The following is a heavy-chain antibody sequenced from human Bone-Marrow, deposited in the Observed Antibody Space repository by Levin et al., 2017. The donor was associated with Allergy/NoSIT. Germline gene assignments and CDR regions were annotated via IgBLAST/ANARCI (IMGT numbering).Heavy chain of an antibody. CDR1: GYTFTSYG. CDR3: ARDPRIAAAGIGGMDV. J-gene: IGHJ6*02. Sequence: PAASVKVSCKASGYTFTSYGISWVRQAPGQGLEWMGWISAYNGNTNYAQKLQGRVTMTTDTSTSTAYMELRSLRSDDTAVYYCARDPRIAAAGIGGMDVWGQGTTVTVSS. CDR2: ISAYNGNT. D-gene: IGHD6-13*01. V-gene: IGHV1-18*01.